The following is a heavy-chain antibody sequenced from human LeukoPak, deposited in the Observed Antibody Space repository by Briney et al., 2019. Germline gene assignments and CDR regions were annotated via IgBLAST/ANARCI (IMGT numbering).Heavy chain of an antibody. J-gene: IGHJ4*02. D-gene: IGHD3-16*01. CDR3: ARGGEGASTDDFDY. CDR1: GGSISSYY. Sequence: SVTLSLTCTVSGGSISSYYWSWIRQPPGKGLEWIGYIYYSGSTNYNPSLKSRVTISVDTSKNQFSLKLSSVTAADTAVYYCARGGEGASTDDFDYWGQGTLVTVSS. CDR2: IYYSGST. V-gene: IGHV4-59*01.